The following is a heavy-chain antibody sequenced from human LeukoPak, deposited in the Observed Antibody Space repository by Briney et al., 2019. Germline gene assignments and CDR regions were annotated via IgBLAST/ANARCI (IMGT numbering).Heavy chain of an antibody. D-gene: IGHD2-21*01. V-gene: IGHV4-34*01. CDR2: INHSGST. CDR3: ASLIPDY. Sequence: SETLSLTCAVYGGSFSGYYWSWIRQPPGKGLEWIGEINHSGSTSYNPSLKSRVTISVDTSKNQFSLKLSSVTAADTAVYYCASLIPDYWGQGTLVTVSS. J-gene: IGHJ4*02. CDR1: GGSFSGYY.